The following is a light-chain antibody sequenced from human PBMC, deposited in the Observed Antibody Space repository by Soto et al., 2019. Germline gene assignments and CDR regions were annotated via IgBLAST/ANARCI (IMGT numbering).Light chain of an antibody. J-gene: IGKJ4*02. Sequence: EIVLTQSPATLSLSPGERATLSCRASQSLGYYLAWFQQKHGQAPRLLIYDTSNRATGIPARFSGSGSGTDNTLTISRQKPEEFAVYYCQLRRDRPLTFGEGTKVEIK. V-gene: IGKV3-11*01. CDR2: DTS. CDR3: QLRRDRPLT. CDR1: QSLGYY.